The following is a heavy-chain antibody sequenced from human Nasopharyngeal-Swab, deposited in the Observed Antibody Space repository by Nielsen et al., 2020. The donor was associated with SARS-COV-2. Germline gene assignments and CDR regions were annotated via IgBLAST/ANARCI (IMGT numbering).Heavy chain of an antibody. D-gene: IGHD6-13*01. V-gene: IGHV4-39*01. J-gene: IGHJ4*02. Sequence: WIRQPPGKGLEWIGSIYYSGSTYYNPSLKSRLTISVDTSKNQFSLKLSSVTAADTAVYYCARWKGIAAAWDYWGQGTLVTVSS. CDR3: ARWKGIAAAWDY. CDR2: IYYSGST.